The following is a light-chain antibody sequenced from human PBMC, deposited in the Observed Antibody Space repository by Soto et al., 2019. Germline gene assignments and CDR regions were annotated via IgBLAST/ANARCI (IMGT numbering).Light chain of an antibody. CDR2: SPN. CDR1: SGSVSTSYY. CDR3: VLYMGSGIWV. J-gene: IGLJ2*01. Sequence: QTVVTQEPSFSVSPGGTVTLTCGLSSGSVSTSYYPSWYQQTPGQAPRTLIYSPNTRSSGVPDRFSGSILGNKAALTITGAQADDESDYYCVLYMGSGIWVFGGGTKVTVL. V-gene: IGLV8-61*01.